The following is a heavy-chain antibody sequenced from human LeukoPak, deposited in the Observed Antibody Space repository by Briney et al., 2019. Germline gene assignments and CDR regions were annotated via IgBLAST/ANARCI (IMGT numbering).Heavy chain of an antibody. Sequence: GGSLRLSCAASGFSFSSYAMSWVRQAPGKGLEWVSSFSGSGGSTYYADSVKGRFTISRDNSRNTLYLQMISLRAEDTAVYYCAKSGYNRFDYWGQGTLVTVSS. J-gene: IGHJ4*02. CDR2: FSGSGGST. CDR3: AKSGYNRFDY. D-gene: IGHD5-24*01. CDR1: GFSFSSYA. V-gene: IGHV3-23*01.